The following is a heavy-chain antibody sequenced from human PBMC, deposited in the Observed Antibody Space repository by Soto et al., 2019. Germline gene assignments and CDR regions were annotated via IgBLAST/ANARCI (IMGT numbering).Heavy chain of an antibody. J-gene: IGHJ6*02. D-gene: IGHD6-19*01. Sequence: GVLRLSCAASGFTFSNYAMSWVRQAPGKGLEWVSGISGSGGSTYYADSVKGRFTISRDSSKNTLYLQMNSLRAEDTAVYYCAKGRAVAGRNYYYYGMDVWGQGATVTVSS. CDR3: AKGRAVAGRNYYYYGMDV. CDR2: ISGSGGST. CDR1: GFTFSNYA. V-gene: IGHV3-23*01.